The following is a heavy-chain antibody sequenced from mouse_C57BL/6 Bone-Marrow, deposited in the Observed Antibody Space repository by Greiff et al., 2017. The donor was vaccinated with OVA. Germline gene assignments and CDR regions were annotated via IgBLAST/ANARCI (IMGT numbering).Heavy chain of an antibody. D-gene: IGHD1-1*01. J-gene: IGHJ2*01. V-gene: IGHV2-2*01. CDR2: IWSGGST. CDR3: ARKSYGVDY. CDR1: GFSLTSYG. Sequence: VQRVESGPGLVQPSQSLSITCTVSGFSLTSYGVHWVRQSPGKGLEWLGVIWSGGSTDYTAAFISRMSINKDNSKSQVFFKMNSLQADDTAIYYCARKSYGVDYWGQGTTLTVSS.